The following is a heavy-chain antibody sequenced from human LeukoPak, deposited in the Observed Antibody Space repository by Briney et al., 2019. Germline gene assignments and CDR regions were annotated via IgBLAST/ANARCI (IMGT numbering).Heavy chain of an antibody. J-gene: IGHJ4*02. V-gene: IGHV3-23*01. D-gene: IGHD3-16*02. CDR2: ISGSGGST. Sequence: GGSLRLSCAASGFTFSSYAMSWVRQAPGKGLEWVSAISGSGGSTYYADSVKGRFTISRDNSKNTLYLQMNSLRAEDTAVYYCANPFIITFGGVISLDYWGQGTLVTVSS. CDR1: GFTFSSYA. CDR3: ANPFIITFGGVISLDY.